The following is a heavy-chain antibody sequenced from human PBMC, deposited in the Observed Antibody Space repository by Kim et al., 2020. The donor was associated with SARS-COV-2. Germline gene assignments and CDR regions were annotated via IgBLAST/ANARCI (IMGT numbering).Heavy chain of an antibody. Sequence: YAVPVQGRFSISRDNAKYTQYLEMNSLRAEDTAVYYCASLGYCSSTSCDYWGQGTLVTVSS. J-gene: IGHJ4*02. D-gene: IGHD2-2*01. CDR3: ASLGYCSSTSCDY. V-gene: IGHV3-74*01.